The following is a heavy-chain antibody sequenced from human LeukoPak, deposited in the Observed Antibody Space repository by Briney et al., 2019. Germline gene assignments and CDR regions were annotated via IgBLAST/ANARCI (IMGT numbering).Heavy chain of an antibody. CDR1: GGSISSGGYF. Sequence: SETLSLTCAISGGSISSGGYFWSWIRQPPGKGLEWIGYIYHSGSTYYNPSLKSRVTISVDRSKNQFSLKLRSVTAADTAVYCCARVATIGSAAFDIWGQGTMVTVSS. V-gene: IGHV4-30-2*01. J-gene: IGHJ3*02. CDR2: IYHSGST. D-gene: IGHD5-12*01. CDR3: ARVATIGSAAFDI.